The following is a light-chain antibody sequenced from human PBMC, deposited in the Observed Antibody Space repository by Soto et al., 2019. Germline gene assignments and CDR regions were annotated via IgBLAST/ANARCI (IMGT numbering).Light chain of an antibody. Sequence: QSVLTQPPSASGTPGQRVTISCSGSSSNIGSNYVYWYQQLPGAAPKLLIYRNNQRPSGVPDRFSGSKSGTSASLAISGLRSEDEADYYCAAWDDGLSGSYVFGTGTKVTVL. V-gene: IGLV1-47*01. CDR3: AAWDDGLSGSYV. CDR1: SSNIGSNY. CDR2: RNN. J-gene: IGLJ1*01.